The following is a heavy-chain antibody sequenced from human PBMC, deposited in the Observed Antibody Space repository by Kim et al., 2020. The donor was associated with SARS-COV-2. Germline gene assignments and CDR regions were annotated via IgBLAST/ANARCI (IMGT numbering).Heavy chain of an antibody. D-gene: IGHD1-20*01. J-gene: IGHJ4*02. CDR2: IYSGGST. V-gene: IGHV3-53*01. Sequence: GGSLRLSCAASGFTVSSNYMSWVREAPGKGLEWVSVIYSGGSTYYADSVKGRFTISRDNSKNTLYLQMNSLRAEDTAVYYCARESVTGRLDYWGQGTLVTVSS. CDR3: ARESVTGRLDY. CDR1: GFTVSSNY.